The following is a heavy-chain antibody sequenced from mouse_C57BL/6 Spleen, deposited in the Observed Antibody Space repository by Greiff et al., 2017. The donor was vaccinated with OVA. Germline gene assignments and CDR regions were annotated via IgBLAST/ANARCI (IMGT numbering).Heavy chain of an antibody. CDR3: ARGQLRLYAMDY. V-gene: IGHV1-69*01. CDR1: GYTFTSYW. Sequence: QVHVKQPGAELVMPGASVKLSCKASGYTFTSYWMHWVKQRPGQGLEWIGEIDPSDSYTNYNQKFKGKSTLTVDKSSSTAYMQLSSLTSEDSAVYYCARGQLRLYAMDYWGQGTAVTVSS. D-gene: IGHD3-2*02. CDR2: IDPSDSYT. J-gene: IGHJ4*01.